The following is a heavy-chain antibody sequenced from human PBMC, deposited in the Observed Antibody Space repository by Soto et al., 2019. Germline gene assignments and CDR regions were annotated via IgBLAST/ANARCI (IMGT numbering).Heavy chain of an antibody. J-gene: IGHJ6*02. CDR3: ARDRIVVITDYYYYYGMDV. D-gene: IGHD3-22*01. Sequence: SLKVSCKASGGTFSSYAISWVRQAPGQGLEWMGGIIPIFGTANYAQKFQGRVTITADESTSTAYMELSSLRSEDTAVYYCARDRIVVITDYYYYYGMDVWGQGTTVTVSS. V-gene: IGHV1-69*13. CDR1: GGTFSSYA. CDR2: IIPIFGTA.